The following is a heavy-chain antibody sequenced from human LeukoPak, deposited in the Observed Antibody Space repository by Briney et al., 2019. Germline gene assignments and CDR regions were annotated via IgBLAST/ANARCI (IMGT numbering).Heavy chain of an antibody. Sequence: PSDTLSLTCTVSGGSISSYYWSWLRQPAGKGLEWIGRIYTSGSTNYNPSLKSRVTMSVDTSKNQFSLKLSSVTAADTAVYYCAREGHYYDSSGYATFDYWGQGTLVTVSS. J-gene: IGHJ4*02. CDR1: GGSISSYY. V-gene: IGHV4-4*07. CDR3: AREGHYYDSSGYATFDY. D-gene: IGHD3-22*01. CDR2: IYTSGST.